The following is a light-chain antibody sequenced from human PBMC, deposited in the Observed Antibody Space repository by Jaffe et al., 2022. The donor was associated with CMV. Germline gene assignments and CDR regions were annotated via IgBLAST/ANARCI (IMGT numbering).Light chain of an antibody. CDR3: CSRDSTNYHLV. V-gene: IGLV3-19*01. CDR2: GTT. Sequence: SSELTQDPVVSVALGQTVRITCQGDILTSYSATWYQQKPGQAPVFVISGTTTPPSGIPDRFSASRSGNTASLIITGAQAEDEADYYCCSRDSTNYHLVFGGGSKLTVL. CDR1: ILTSYS. J-gene: IGLJ2*01.